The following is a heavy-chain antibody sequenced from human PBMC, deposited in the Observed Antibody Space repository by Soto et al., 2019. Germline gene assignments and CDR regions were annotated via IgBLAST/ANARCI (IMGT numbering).Heavy chain of an antibody. CDR1: GGSFSGYY. CDR2: IDQSGST. CDR3: AGGRDTVARGVMNWFDP. D-gene: IGHD3-10*01. J-gene: IGHJ5*02. V-gene: IGHV4-34*01. Sequence: QVQLQQWGAGLLKSSETLSLTCAVYGGSFSGYYWNWLRQPPGEGLEWIGKIDQSGSTNYNPSVMSRFSMSVDTSRSQFSLKLTSVTAMDTAVYYCAGGRDTVARGVMNWFDPWGQGTLVTVSS.